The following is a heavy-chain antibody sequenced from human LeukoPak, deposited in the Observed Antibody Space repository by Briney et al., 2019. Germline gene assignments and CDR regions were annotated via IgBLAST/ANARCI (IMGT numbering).Heavy chain of an antibody. CDR1: GYTFTSYD. Sequence: ASVKVSCKAFGYTFTSYDINWVRQATGQGLEWMGWMNPNSGNTGYAQKFQGRVTMTRNTSISTAYMELSSLRSEDTAVYYCARAVKSDIAARRGRYYGMDVWGQGTTVTVSS. CDR3: ARAVKSDIAARRGRYYGMDV. CDR2: MNPNSGNT. J-gene: IGHJ6*02. V-gene: IGHV1-8*01. D-gene: IGHD6-6*01.